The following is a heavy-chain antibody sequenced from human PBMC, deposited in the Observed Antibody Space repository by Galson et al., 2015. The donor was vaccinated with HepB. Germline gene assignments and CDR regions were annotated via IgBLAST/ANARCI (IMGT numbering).Heavy chain of an antibody. CDR1: GFAFSNCA. CDR2: ISAGGGSR. D-gene: IGHD6-13*01. V-gene: IGHV3-23*01. CDR3: ARDFDSTSWYEWVY. J-gene: IGHJ4*02. Sequence: SLRLSCAASGFAFSNCAMNWVRHTPGEGLQWVALISAGGGSRHYADSVTGRFTISRDDSKNILYLQMHGLIANDTAVYYCARDFDSTSWYEWVYWGQGTLVSVSS.